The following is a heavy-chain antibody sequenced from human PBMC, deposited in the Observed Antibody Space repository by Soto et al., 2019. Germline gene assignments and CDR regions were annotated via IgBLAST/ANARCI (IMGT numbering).Heavy chain of an antibody. CDR3: AKLNYDILTGYTDV. V-gene: IGHV3-23*01. CDR1: GFTFSSYA. J-gene: IGHJ6*02. D-gene: IGHD3-9*01. Sequence: PGGSLRLSCAASGFTFSSYAMSWVRQAPGKGLEWVSGISGSGGSTYYADSVKGRFTISRDNSENTLYLQMNSLRAEDTAVYYCAKLNYDILTGYTDVWGQGTTVTVSS. CDR2: ISGSGGST.